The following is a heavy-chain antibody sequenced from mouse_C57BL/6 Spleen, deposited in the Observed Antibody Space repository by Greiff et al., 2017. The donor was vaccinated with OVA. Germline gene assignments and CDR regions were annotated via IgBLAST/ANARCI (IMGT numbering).Heavy chain of an antibody. J-gene: IGHJ4*01. V-gene: IGHV7-3*01. CDR3: SRYQGWLPFGDY. CDR2: IRNKANGYTT. D-gene: IGHD2-3*01. CDR1: GFPFTDYY. Sequence: EVKLEESGGGLVQPGGSLSLSCAASGFPFTDYYMSWVRQAPGKALAWLGFIRNKANGYTTEYSVSVQGRFTISRENSQSILYLQMNALRAEYSATYYFSRYQGWLPFGDYWSQGTSVTVSS.